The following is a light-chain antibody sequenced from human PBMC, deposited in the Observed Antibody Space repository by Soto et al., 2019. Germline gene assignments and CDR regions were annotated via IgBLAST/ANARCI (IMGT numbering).Light chain of an antibody. CDR2: DVS. CDR1: SSDVGGYNY. CDR3: TSYTSNSTPVV. V-gene: IGLV2-14*01. Sequence: QSALTQPASVSGSPGQSITISCTGTSSDVGGYNYVSWYQQHPGKVPKLMVYDVSNRPSGVSNRFSGSKSGNTASLTISGLQAEDEAEYYCTSYTSNSTPVVFGGGTTLTVL. J-gene: IGLJ2*01.